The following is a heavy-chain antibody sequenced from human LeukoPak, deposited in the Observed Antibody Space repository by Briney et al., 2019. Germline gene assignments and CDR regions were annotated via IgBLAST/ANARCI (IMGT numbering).Heavy chain of an antibody. CDR2: IIPIFGTA. D-gene: IGHD4-17*01. J-gene: IGHJ4*02. Sequence: SVKVPCKASGGTFSSYAISWVRQAPGQGLEWMGGIIPIFGTANYAQKFQGRVTITADESTSTAYMELSSLRSEDTAVYYCARILLGDYGDYRFRYYFDYWGQGTLVTVSS. V-gene: IGHV1-69*13. CDR3: ARILLGDYGDYRFRYYFDY. CDR1: GGTFSSYA.